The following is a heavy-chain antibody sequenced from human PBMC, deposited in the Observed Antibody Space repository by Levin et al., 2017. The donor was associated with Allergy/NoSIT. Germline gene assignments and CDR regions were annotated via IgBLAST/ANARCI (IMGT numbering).Heavy chain of an antibody. J-gene: IGHJ6*02. D-gene: IGHD6-13*01. Sequence: GESLKISCAASGFTFSSYSMNWVRQAPGKGLEWVSSISSSSSYIYYADSVKGRFTISRDNAKNSLYQQMNSLRAEDTAVYYCARDRASSSWYYYYYGMDGWGQGTTVTVSS. CDR3: ARDRASSSWYYYYYGMDG. V-gene: IGHV3-21*01. CDR1: GFTFSSYS. CDR2: ISSSSSYI.